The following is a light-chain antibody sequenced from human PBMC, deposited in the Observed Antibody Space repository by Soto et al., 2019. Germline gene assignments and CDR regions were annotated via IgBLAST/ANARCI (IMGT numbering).Light chain of an antibody. CDR2: GDT. J-gene: IGLJ2*01. CDR1: NSNIGAGYA. CDR3: SSNAGSNNLV. V-gene: IGLV1-40*01. Sequence: QSVLTQPPSVTGAPGQRVTISCTGSNSNIGAGYAVHWYQQFPGRVPKLLIYGDTNRPSGVPDRFSGSKSGTSASLAITGLQAEDEADYYCSSNAGSNNLVFGGGTKVTVL.